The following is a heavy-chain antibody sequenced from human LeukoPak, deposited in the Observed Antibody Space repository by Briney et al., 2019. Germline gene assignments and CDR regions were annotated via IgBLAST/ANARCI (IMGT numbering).Heavy chain of an antibody. J-gene: IGHJ4*02. CDR1: GYTFTGYY. CDR3: ARDYYDSSGWGYYFDY. D-gene: IGHD3-22*01. CDR2: INPNSGGT. Sequence: EASVKVSCKASGYTFTGYYMHWVRQAPGQGLEWMGWINPNSGGTNYAQKFQGRVTMTTDTSTSTAYMELRSLRSDDTAVYYCARDYYDSSGWGYYFDYWGREPWSPSPQ. V-gene: IGHV1-2*02.